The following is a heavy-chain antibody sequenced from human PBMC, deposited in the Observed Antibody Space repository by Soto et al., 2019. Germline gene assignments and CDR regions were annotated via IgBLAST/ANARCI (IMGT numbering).Heavy chain of an antibody. CDR1: GFTFSSYW. Sequence: GGSLRLSCAASGFTFSSYWMSWVRQAPGKGLEWVANIKQDGSEKYYVDSVKGRFTISRDNAKKSLYLQMNSLRAEDTAVYYCARDEGGYCSSTSCYAFDIWGQGTMVTVSS. CDR2: IKQDGSEK. CDR3: ARDEGGYCSSTSCYAFDI. D-gene: IGHD2-2*03. V-gene: IGHV3-7*01. J-gene: IGHJ3*02.